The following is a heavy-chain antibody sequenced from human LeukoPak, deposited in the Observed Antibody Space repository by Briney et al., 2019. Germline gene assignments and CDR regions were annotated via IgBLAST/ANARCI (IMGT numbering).Heavy chain of an antibody. Sequence: GGSLRLSCAASGFTFSSYAIHWVRQAPGKGLEYVSAISSNGRTTFYANSVKGRFVISRDNPKNTVYLQMGSLRGEDMAVYYCARGQTSPPDYFDCWGQGTLVTVSS. CDR3: ARGQTSPPDYFDC. V-gene: IGHV3-64*01. CDR2: ISSNGRTT. CDR1: GFTFSSYA. J-gene: IGHJ4*02.